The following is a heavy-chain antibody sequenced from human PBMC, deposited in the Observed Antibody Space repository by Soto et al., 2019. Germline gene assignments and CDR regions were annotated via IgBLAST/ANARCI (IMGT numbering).Heavy chain of an antibody. V-gene: IGHV3-13*01. CDR3: ARAYYYDSSGYAFDY. J-gene: IGHJ4*02. Sequence: QAGGSLRLSCAASGFTFSSYDMHWVRQATGKGLEWVSAIGTAGDTYYPGSVKGRFTISRENAKNSLYLQMNSLRAGDTAVYYCARAYYYDSSGYAFDYWGQGTLVTVSS. CDR2: IGTAGDT. CDR1: GFTFSSYD. D-gene: IGHD3-22*01.